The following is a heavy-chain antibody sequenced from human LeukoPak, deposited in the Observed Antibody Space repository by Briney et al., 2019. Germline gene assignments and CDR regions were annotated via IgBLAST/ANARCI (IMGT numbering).Heavy chain of an antibody. CDR3: AKSGFSTSWYYFDY. D-gene: IGHD6-13*01. CDR1: GFTSSSYG. V-gene: IGHV3-30*18. J-gene: IGHJ4*02. Sequence: QTGGSLRLSCAASGFTSSSYGMHWVRQAPGKGLEWVAVISYDGSNKYYADSVKGRFTISRDISKNTLYLQMNSLRAEDTAVYYCAKSGFSTSWYYFDYWGQGSLVTVSS. CDR2: ISYDGSNK.